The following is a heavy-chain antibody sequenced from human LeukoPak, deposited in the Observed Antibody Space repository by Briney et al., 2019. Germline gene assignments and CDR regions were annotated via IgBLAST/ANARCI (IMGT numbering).Heavy chain of an antibody. CDR3: ARDARIAARLNYFDY. CDR2: IYYSGST. V-gene: IGHV4-30-4*01. J-gene: IGHJ4*02. D-gene: IGHD6-6*01. Sequence: PSQTLSLTCTVSGGSISSGYYYWSWIRQPPGKGLEWIGYIYYSGSTYYNPSLKSRVTISVDTAKNQFYLKLSSVTAADTAVYYCARDARIAARLNYFDYWGQGTLVTVSS. CDR1: GGSISSGYYY.